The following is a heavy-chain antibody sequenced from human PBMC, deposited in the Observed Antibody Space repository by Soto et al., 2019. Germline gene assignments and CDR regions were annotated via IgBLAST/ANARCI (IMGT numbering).Heavy chain of an antibody. D-gene: IGHD2-21*02. V-gene: IGHV1-69*08. CDR1: GGTFSSYT. CDR2: IIPILGIA. CDR3: AREGGGNSF. J-gene: IGHJ4*02. Sequence: QVQLVQSGAEVKKPGSSVKVSCKASGGTFSSYTISWVRQAPGQGLEWMGRIIPILGIANYAQKFQGRVTXXADKSTSTAYMELSSLRSEDTAVYYCAREGGGNSFWGQGTLVTVSS.